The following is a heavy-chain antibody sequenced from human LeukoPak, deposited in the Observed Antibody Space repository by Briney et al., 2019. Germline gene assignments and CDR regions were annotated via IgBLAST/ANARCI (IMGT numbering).Heavy chain of an antibody. V-gene: IGHV4-59*01. J-gene: IGHJ4*02. Sequence: SETLSLTCAVYGGSFSGYYWSWIRQPPGKGLEWIGYIYYSGSTNYNPSLKSRVTISVDTSKNQFSLKLSSVTAADTAVYYCARLGAGYDSSGYTTDYWGQGTLVTVSS. CDR1: GGSFSGYY. CDR3: ARLGAGYDSSGYTTDY. CDR2: IYYSGST. D-gene: IGHD3-22*01.